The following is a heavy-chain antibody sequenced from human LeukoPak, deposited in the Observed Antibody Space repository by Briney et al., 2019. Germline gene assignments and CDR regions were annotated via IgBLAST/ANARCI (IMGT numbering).Heavy chain of an antibody. J-gene: IGHJ4*02. CDR1: GGSFSGYY. CDR2: INHSGST. CDR3: ARGVGSSWGH. Sequence: SETLSLTCAVYGGSFSGYYWSWIRQPPGKGLEWTGEINHSGSTNYNPSLKSRVTISVDTSKNQFSLKLSSATAADTAVYYCARGVGSSWGHWGQGTLVTVSS. D-gene: IGHD6-13*01. V-gene: IGHV4-34*01.